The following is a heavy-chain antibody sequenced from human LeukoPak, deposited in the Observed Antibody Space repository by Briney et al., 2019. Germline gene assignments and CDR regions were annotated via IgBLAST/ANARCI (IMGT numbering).Heavy chain of an antibody. CDR1: GGSISSYY. V-gene: IGHV4-59*08. CDR2: IYYSGST. CDR3: ARKLGYCSGGSCYWSWFDP. D-gene: IGHD2-15*01. Sequence: PSETLSLTCTVSGGSISSYYWSWIRQPPGKGLEWIGYIYYSGSTNYNPSLKSRVTISVDTSKNQFSLKLSSVTAADTAVYYCARKLGYCSGGSCYWSWFDPWGQGTLVTVSS. J-gene: IGHJ5*02.